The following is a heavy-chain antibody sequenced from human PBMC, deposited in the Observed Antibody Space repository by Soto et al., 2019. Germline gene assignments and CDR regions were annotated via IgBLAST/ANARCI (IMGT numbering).Heavy chain of an antibody. J-gene: IGHJ1*01. D-gene: IGHD6-13*01. CDR1: GYTFTSYD. CDR2: MNPNSGNT. CDR3: ARKQDSSSWTEYFQH. V-gene: IGHV1-8*01. Sequence: ASVKVSCKASGYTFTSYDINWVRQATGQGLEWMGWMNPNSGNTGYAQKFQGRVTMTRNTSISTAYMELSSLRSEDTAVYYCARKQDSSSWTEYFQHWGQGTLVTVSS.